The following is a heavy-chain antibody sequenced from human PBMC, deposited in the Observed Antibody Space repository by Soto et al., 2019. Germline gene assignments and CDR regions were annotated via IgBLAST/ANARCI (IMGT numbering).Heavy chain of an antibody. CDR3: AKEDSSSWHYYYGMDV. CDR2: ISYDGSNK. D-gene: IGHD6-13*01. CDR1: GFTFSSYG. Sequence: QVQLVESGGGVVQPGRSLRLSCAASGFTFSSYGMNWVRQAPGKGLEWVAVISYDGSNKYYADSVKRRFTISRDSSKNMLYLQMNSLRAEDTAVYYCAKEDSSSWHYYYGMDVWGQGTTVTVSS. V-gene: IGHV3-30*18. J-gene: IGHJ6*02.